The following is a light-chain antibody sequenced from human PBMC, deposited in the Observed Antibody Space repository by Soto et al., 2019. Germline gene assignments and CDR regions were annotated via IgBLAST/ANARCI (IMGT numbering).Light chain of an antibody. Sequence: QVTQSPSSLSASVGDRVTMSCRASHNVTTYLNWYQQKPGKAPTLLIYAASTLHTGVPARFSGRGSGTDFTLTISSLQPADFATYYCQQSYSTLPLTFGGGTKVEIK. CDR1: HNVTTY. CDR2: AAS. V-gene: IGKV1-39*01. CDR3: QQSYSTLPLT. J-gene: IGKJ4*01.